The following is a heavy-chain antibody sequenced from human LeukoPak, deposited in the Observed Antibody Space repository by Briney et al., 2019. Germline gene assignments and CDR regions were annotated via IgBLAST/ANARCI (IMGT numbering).Heavy chain of an antibody. V-gene: IGHV3-21*01. Sequence: GGSLTLSCAVSGFSFSSYNMNWVRQAPGKGLEWVSSISGSSSYIYYADSVNGRFTISRGNAKSLLYLQMNSLRAEDTAVYYCARARGFGEFYYYYMDVWGKGTTVTVSS. J-gene: IGHJ6*03. CDR1: GFSFSSYN. CDR2: ISGSSSYI. CDR3: ARARGFGEFYYYYMDV. D-gene: IGHD3-10*01.